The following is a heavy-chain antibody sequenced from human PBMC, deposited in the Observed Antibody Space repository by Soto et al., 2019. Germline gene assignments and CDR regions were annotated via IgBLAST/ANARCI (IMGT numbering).Heavy chain of an antibody. D-gene: IGHD3-3*01. Sequence: SETLSLTCTVAGGSISSSSYYWGWIRQPPGKGLEWIGSIYYSGSTYYNPSLKSRVTISVDTSKNQFSLKLSSVTAADTAVYYCASPYYDFWSGYYTGDYYYMDVWGKGTTVTVSS. CDR1: GGSISSSSYY. CDR3: ASPYYDFWSGYYTGDYYYMDV. CDR2: IYYSGST. J-gene: IGHJ6*03. V-gene: IGHV4-39*01.